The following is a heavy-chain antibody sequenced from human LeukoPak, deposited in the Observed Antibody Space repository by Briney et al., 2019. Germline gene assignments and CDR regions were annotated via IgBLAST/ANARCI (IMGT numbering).Heavy chain of an antibody. J-gene: IGHJ4*02. CDR1: GFSYSAYS. CDR3: ARGWDWNTPGY. CDR2: ISSTSITI. V-gene: IGHV3-48*04. Sequence: PGGSLRLSCAASGFSYSAYSMNWVRQAPGKGPEWVSYISSTSITIYYADSVKGRFTISRDNAKNSLHLQMNSLRPEDTAVYYCARGWDWNTPGYWGQGILVTVSS. D-gene: IGHD1/OR15-1a*01.